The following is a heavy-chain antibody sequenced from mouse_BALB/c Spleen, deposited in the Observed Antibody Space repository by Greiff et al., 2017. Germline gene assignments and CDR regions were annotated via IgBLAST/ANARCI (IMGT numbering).Heavy chain of an antibody. Sequence: EVQVVESGGGLVKPGGSLKLSCAASGFTFSSYAMSWVRQSPEKRLEWVAEISSGGSYTYYPDTVTGRFTISRDNAKNTLYLEMSSLRSEDTAMYYCARSLNWDSSWFAYWGQGTLVTVSA. CDR2: ISSGGSYT. D-gene: IGHD4-1*02. CDR1: GFTFSSYA. J-gene: IGHJ3*01. CDR3: ARSLNWDSSWFAY. V-gene: IGHV5-9-4*01.